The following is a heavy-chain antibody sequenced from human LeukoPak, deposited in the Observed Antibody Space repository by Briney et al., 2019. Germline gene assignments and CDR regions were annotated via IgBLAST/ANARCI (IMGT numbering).Heavy chain of an antibody. CDR3: ASRYCSSTSCYGWFDP. J-gene: IGHJ5*02. D-gene: IGHD2-2*01. Sequence: SETLSLTCTVSGGSISSSSYYWSWIRQPAGKGLEWIGRIYTSGSTNYNPSLKSRVTMSVDTSKNQFSLKLSSVTAADTAVYYCASRYCSSTSCYGWFDPWGQGTLVTVSS. V-gene: IGHV4-61*02. CDR2: IYTSGST. CDR1: GGSISSSSYY.